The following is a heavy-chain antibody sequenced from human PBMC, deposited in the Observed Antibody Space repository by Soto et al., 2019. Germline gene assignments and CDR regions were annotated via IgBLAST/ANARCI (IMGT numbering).Heavy chain of an antibody. J-gene: IGHJ6*02. Sequence: EVQLVESGGGLVQPGGSLRLSCAASGFGFNGYDMHWVRQAPGKNLEWVAAISTAGDTYYLGSVKGRFTISREDAKNSLSLQMNSLRVWDTAVYYCARGGDRFDGMDVWGQGTTVTVSS. CDR1: GFGFNGYD. V-gene: IGHV3-13*01. CDR3: ARGGDRFDGMDV. CDR2: ISTAGDT. D-gene: IGHD3-16*01.